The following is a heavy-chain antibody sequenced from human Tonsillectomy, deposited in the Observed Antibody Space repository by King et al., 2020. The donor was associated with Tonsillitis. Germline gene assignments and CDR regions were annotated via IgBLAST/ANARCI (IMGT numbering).Heavy chain of an antibody. CDR2: IKQDGSET. D-gene: IGHD6-6*01. CDR1: GFTFRSHW. J-gene: IGHJ4*02. Sequence: VQLVESGGGLVQPGGSLRISCAASGFTFRSHWMSWVRQAPGKGLEWVVNIKQDGSETYYVDSVKGRFTISRDNAENSLYLQMNSLRAEDTAVYYCARDRWSSSSRTFDYWGQGTLVTVSS. CDR3: ARDRWSSSSRTFDY. V-gene: IGHV3-7*01.